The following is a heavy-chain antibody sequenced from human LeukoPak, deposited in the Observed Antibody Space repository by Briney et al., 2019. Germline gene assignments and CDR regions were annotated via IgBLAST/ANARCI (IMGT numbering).Heavy chain of an antibody. V-gene: IGHV3-53*01. CDR2: IYSGGNT. CDR1: GFTVSSNS. CDR3: ARGGDGYNSDLDY. Sequence: GGSLRLSCTVSGFTVSSNSWSWVRQAPGKGLEWVSFIYSGGNTHYSDSVKGRFTISRDNAKNSLYLQMNSLRAEDTAMYYCARGGDGYNSDLDYWGQGTLVTVSS. J-gene: IGHJ4*02. D-gene: IGHD5-24*01.